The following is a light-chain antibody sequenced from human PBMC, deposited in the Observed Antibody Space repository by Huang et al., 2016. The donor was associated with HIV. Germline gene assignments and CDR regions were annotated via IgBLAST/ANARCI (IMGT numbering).Light chain of an antibody. J-gene: IGKJ4*01. CDR1: QTIRNY. V-gene: IGKV1-39*01. CDR3: QQSYSTPLT. Sequence: IQMTQSPSSLSASVGDRVTITCRESQTIRNYLNWYQQKPGKAPNLLIFTTSRLEGGVPPRFSGGGSGTEFTLTINSLQPEDLATYYCQQSYSTPLTFGGGTKVEIK. CDR2: TTS.